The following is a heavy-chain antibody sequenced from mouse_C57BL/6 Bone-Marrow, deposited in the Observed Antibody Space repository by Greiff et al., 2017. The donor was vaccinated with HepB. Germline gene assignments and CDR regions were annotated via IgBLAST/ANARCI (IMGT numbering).Heavy chain of an antibody. CDR2: IDPSDSET. D-gene: IGHD2-2*01. J-gene: IGHJ2*01. V-gene: IGHV1-52*01. CDR3: ARGGGVTTFDY. CDR1: GYTFTSYW. Sequence: QVQLQQSGAELVRPGSSVKLSCKASGYTFTSYWMHWVKPRPIQGLEWIGNIDPSDSETHYNQKFKDKATLTVDKSSSTAYMQLSRLTSEDSAVYYCARGGGVTTFDYWGQGTTLTVSS.